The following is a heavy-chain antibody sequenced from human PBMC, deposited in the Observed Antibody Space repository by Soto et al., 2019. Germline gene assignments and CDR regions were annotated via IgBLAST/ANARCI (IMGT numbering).Heavy chain of an antibody. Sequence: PSETLSLTCPVSGGSISSGGYYWSWIRQHPGKVLEWMGYIYYSGSSTYNPSLESRVTISVDTSKNQLSLKLSSVTAADTAVYYCARGRTWFDPWGQGTLVTVSS. J-gene: IGHJ5*02. CDR3: ARGRTWFDP. CDR1: GGSISSGGYY. CDR2: IYYSGSS. V-gene: IGHV4-31*03.